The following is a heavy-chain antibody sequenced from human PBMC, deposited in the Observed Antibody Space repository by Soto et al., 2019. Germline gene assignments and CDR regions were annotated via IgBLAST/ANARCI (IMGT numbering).Heavy chain of an antibody. CDR1: GFTFSSYA. CDR3: ARDKSPYSSGWHNRHFDY. J-gene: IGHJ4*02. CDR2: MSYDGSNK. V-gene: IGHV3-30-3*01. D-gene: IGHD6-19*01. Sequence: QVQLVESGGGVVQPGRSLRLSCAASGFTFSSYAMHWVRQAPGKGLEWVAVMSYDGSNKYYADSVKGRFTISRDNSKNTLYLQMNSLRAEDTAVYYCARDKSPYSSGWHNRHFDYWGQVNLVTVSS.